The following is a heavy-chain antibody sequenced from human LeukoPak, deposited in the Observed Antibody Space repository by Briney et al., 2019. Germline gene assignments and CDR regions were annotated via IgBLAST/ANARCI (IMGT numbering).Heavy chain of an antibody. CDR2: IYYSGST. J-gene: IGHJ4*02. V-gene: IGHV4-61*01. CDR3: ARDADLQPLGY. CDR1: GGSVSSGSYY. D-gene: IGHD4-11*01. Sequence: SETLSLTCTVYGGSVSSGSYYWSWIRQPPGKGLERIGYIYYSGSTNYNPSLKSRVTISVDTSKNQFSLKLSSVTAADTAVYYCARDADLQPLGYWDQGTLVTVSS.